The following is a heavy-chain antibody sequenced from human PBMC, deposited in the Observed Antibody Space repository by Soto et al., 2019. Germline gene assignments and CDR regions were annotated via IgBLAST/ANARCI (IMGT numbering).Heavy chain of an antibody. CDR3: ARHILDYYDSSGYYFDY. V-gene: IGHV5-51*01. CDR2: IYPGDSDT. CDR1: GYSFTSYW. J-gene: IGHJ4*02. D-gene: IGHD3-22*01. Sequence: PGESLKISCKGSGYSFTSYWIGWVRQMPGKGLEWMGIIYPGDSDTRYSPSFQGQVTISADKSISTAYLQWSSLKASDTAMYYCARHILDYYDSSGYYFDYWAQGTLVTGSS.